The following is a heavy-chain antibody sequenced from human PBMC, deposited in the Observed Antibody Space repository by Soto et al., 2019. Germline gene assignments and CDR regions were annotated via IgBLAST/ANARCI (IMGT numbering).Heavy chain of an antibody. CDR2: ISGYNGDT. J-gene: IGHJ6*02. V-gene: IGHV1-18*01. D-gene: IGHD2-8*01. CDR3: AKNGQPPYYYYGMDV. Sequence: QGQLVQSGGEAKKPGASVKVSCKASGYTFTRYGISWVRQAPGQGLEWMGWISGYNGDTNYAQKFQGRVTMTIDTSTSPAYMELRSLTSDDTAVYYCAKNGQPPYYYYGMDVWGQGTTVTVSS. CDR1: GYTFTRYG.